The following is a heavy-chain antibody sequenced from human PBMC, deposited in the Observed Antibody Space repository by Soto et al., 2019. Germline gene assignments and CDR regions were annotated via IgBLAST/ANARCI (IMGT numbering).Heavy chain of an antibody. Sequence: EVQLVESGGGLVQPGGSLRLSCAASGFTVSSNYMSWVRQAPGKGLEWVSVIYSGGSTYYADSVKGRFTISRDNSTNPLYLQMNSLRAEDTAVYYCARLSGLAYCISTSCQLDAFDIWGQGTMVTVSS. CDR3: ARLSGLAYCISTSCQLDAFDI. CDR1: GFTVSSNY. V-gene: IGHV3-66*01. J-gene: IGHJ3*02. D-gene: IGHD2-2*01. CDR2: IYSGGST.